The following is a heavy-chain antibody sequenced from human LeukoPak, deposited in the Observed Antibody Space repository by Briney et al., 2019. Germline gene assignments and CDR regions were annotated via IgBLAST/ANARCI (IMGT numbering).Heavy chain of an antibody. CDR1: GFTFSSYA. J-gene: IGHJ4*02. D-gene: IGHD5-24*01. CDR3: ASAPGKAFMEMATTYFDY. V-gene: IGHV3-23*01. Sequence: GGSLRLSCAASGFTFSSYAMSWVRQAPGKGLEWVSAISGSGGSTYYADSVKGRFTISRDNSKNTLYLQMNSLRAEDTAVYYCASAPGKAFMEMATTYFDYWGQGTLVTVSS. CDR2: ISGSGGST.